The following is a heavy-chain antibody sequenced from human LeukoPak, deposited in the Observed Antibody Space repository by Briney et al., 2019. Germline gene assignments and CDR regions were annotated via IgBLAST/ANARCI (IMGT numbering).Heavy chain of an antibody. J-gene: IGHJ6*03. V-gene: IGHV3-7*01. CDR1: GFTFSTFW. D-gene: IGHD6-13*01. Sequence: GGSLRLSCAASGFTFSTFWMTWVRQAPGKGLEWVANIKQDGSEEYYVDSVLGRFTISRDNAKHSLYLQMNSLRAEDTALYYCATGSIWSNYYYYMGVWGLGTPVTVSS. CDR3: ATGSIWSNYYYYMGV. CDR2: IKQDGSEE.